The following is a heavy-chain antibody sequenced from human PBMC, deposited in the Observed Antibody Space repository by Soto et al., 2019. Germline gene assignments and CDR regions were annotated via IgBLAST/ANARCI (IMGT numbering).Heavy chain of an antibody. D-gene: IGHD1-7*01. Sequence: EVKLLESGGGLVQPGGSLRLSCAASGFTFSSYSMSWVRQAPGKGLEWVSHITASRGTTYYADSVKGRFTTSRDSSRNTVYLQMNSLRAEDTALYYCAKCLQVNWNYDAFHIWGQGTMVTVSS. CDR1: GFTFSSYS. CDR3: AKCLQVNWNYDAFHI. CDR2: ITASRGTT. V-gene: IGHV3-23*01. J-gene: IGHJ3*02.